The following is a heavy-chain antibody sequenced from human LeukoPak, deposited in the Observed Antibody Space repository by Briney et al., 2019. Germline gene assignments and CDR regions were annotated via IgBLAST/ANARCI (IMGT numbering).Heavy chain of an antibody. CDR2: ISYDGSNK. CDR3: AKDEASYTPGIAVAEPDY. V-gene: IGHV3-30*18. CDR1: GFTFSSYG. J-gene: IGHJ4*02. Sequence: GGSLRLSCAASGFTFSSYGMHWVRQAPGKGLEWVAVISYDGSNKYYADSVKGRFTISRDNSKNTLYLQMNSLRAEDTAVYYCAKDEASYTPGIAVAEPDYWGQGTLVTVSS. D-gene: IGHD6-19*01.